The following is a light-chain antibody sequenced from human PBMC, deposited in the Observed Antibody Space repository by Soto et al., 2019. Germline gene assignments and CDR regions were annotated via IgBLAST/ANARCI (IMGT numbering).Light chain of an antibody. CDR3: QHYGRSPPWT. CDR1: RSVDNHY. J-gene: IGKJ1*01. Sequence: IALTQSPGTLSLSPGERATLSCRASRSVDNHYIAWFQQNPGQAPRLLIYGTSTRPPGIPDRFSGSGSGTDFTLTISRLEPEDFAVYYCQHYGRSPPWTFGQGTKV. V-gene: IGKV3-20*01. CDR2: GTS.